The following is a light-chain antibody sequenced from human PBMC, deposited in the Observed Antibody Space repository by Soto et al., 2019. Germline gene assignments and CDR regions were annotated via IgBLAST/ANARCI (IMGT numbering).Light chain of an antibody. V-gene: IGLV1-40*01. CDR1: SSNIGAGYN. Sequence: QAVVTQPPSVSGAPGQRVTISCTGSSSNIGAGYNVHWYQQLPGTAPKLLIYANNNRPSGVPDQFSGSKSGTSASLAITGLQAEDEADYYCQSYDSSLSEGVFGGGTKLTVL. CDR2: ANN. CDR3: QSYDSSLSEGV. J-gene: IGLJ2*01.